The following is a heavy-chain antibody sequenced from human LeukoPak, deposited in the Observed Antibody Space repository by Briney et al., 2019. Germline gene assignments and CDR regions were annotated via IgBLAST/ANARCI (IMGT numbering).Heavy chain of an antibody. Sequence: RASVKVSCKASGYTFTGFYIHWVRQAPGQGLEWMGWINPNSGGTNYAQKFQGRVTMTRDTSISTAYMELSRLTSDDTAIYYCARDWFVDSGDDPFPFDYWGQGTLVSVSS. CDR1: GYTFTGFY. D-gene: IGHD5-12*01. V-gene: IGHV1-2*02. J-gene: IGHJ4*02. CDR3: ARDWFVDSGDDPFPFDY. CDR2: INPNSGGT.